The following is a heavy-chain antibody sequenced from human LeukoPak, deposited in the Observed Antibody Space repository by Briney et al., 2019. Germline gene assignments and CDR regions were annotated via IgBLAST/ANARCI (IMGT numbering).Heavy chain of an antibody. D-gene: IGHD6-19*01. J-gene: IGHJ4*02. CDR1: GGSIGTYY. V-gene: IGHV4-59*08. CDR2: IYYSGST. CDR3: AGHGTYNSGWHHFDY. Sequence: SETLSLTCTVSGGSIGTYYWSWIRQPPGKGLEWIGYIYYSGSTNYNSSLKSRVTISLDTSKNQFSLKLSSVTAADTAVYYCAGHGTYNSGWHHFDYWGQGTLSPSPQ.